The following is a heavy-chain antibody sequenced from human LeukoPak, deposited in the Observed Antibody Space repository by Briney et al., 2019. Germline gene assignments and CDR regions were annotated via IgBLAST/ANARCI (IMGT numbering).Heavy chain of an antibody. CDR1: GDSIISYY. V-gene: IGHV4-59*01. J-gene: IGHJ6*02. CDR3: ARAGPRGGYYYGLDV. Sequence: SETLSLTCTVSGDSIISYYWSWLRQPPGKGLEWNGYMYYSGSANYNPSLKSRVTISVDTSKNQFSLKLTSVTAADTAVYYCARAGPRGGYYYGLDVWGHGTTVTVSS. D-gene: IGHD2-15*01. CDR2: MYYSGSA.